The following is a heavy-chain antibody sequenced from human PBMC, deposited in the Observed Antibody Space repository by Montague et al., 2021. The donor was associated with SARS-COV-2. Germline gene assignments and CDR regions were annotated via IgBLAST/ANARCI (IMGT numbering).Heavy chain of an antibody. D-gene: IGHD4-17*01. CDR3: ARDRTAADYYDYETAGYSDYYGMDV. Sequence: SETLSLTCTVSGGSVNSGGYYWSWIRQPPGKGLEWIGNIYYSGTTNYNPSLKSRVTISVDTSKNQFSLKLSSVTAADTAVYYCARDRTAADYYDYETAGYSDYYGMDVWGQGTTVTVSS. CDR1: GGSVNSGGYY. CDR2: IYYSGTT. V-gene: IGHV4-61*08. J-gene: IGHJ6*02.